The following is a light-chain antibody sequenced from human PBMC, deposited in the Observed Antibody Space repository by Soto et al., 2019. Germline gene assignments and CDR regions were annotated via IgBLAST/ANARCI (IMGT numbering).Light chain of an antibody. CDR3: QQYGSSALT. J-gene: IGKJ4*01. CDR1: QSVSSSY. Sequence: EIVLTQSPGTLSLTPGERATLSCRASQSVSSSYLAWYQQKPGQAPRLLIYGASSRATGIPDRFSGSGSGTDFTLTISRLEPEDFAVYYCQQYGSSALTFGGGTKVDIK. CDR2: GAS. V-gene: IGKV3-20*01.